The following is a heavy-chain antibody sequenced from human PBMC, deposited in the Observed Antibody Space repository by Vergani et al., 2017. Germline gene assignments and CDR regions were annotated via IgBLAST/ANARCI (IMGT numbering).Heavy chain of an antibody. CDR2: IYTSGST. D-gene: IGHD3-22*01. J-gene: IGHJ4*02. V-gene: IGHV4-4*07. Sequence: QVQLQESGPGLVKPSETLSLTCTVSGGSISSYYWSWIRQPAGKGLEWIGRIYTSGSTNYNPSLKSRLTISVDTSKNQFSLKLSSVTAADTALYYCARRIYYDSSGYYLYYFDYWGQGTLVTVSS. CDR3: ARRIYYDSSGYYLYYFDY. CDR1: GGSISSYY.